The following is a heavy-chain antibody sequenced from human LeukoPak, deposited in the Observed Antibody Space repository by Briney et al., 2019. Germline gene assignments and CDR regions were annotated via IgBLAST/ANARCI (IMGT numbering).Heavy chain of an antibody. CDR1: GGSISSSSYY. V-gene: IGHV4-39*01. D-gene: IGHD5-18*01. J-gene: IGHJ4*02. Sequence: SETLSLTCTVSGGSISSSSYYWGWIRQPPGKGLEWIGSIYYSGSIYYNPSLKSRITISVDTSKNQFSLKLSSVTAADTAVYYCARQLYSYGAYFDYWAREPWSPSPQ. CDR3: ARQLYSYGAYFDY. CDR2: IYYSGSI.